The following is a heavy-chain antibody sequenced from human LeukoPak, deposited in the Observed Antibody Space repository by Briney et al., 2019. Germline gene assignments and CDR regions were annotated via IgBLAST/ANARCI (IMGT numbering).Heavy chain of an antibody. J-gene: IGHJ4*02. CDR1: GVSISSNY. CDR3: AKTSHDSWSGHRTFDH. Sequence: PSETLSLTCTVAGVSISSNYWTWIRQPAGKGWECMRHIDTSGSNYSTTSLEDQVHMSLNTTKNHFFLKLNTVTTPDTAVYDGAKTSHDSWSGHRTFDHWGQGTLVTVSS. V-gene: IGHV4-4*07. D-gene: IGHD3-3*01. CDR2: IDTSGSN.